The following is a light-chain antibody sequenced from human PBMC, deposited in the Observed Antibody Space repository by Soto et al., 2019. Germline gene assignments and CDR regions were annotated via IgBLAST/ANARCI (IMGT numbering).Light chain of an antibody. Sequence: ETVLTQSPGTLSLSPVERATLSCRASQSVSSSYLAWYQQKPGQAPRLLIYGASSRATGIPDRFSGSGSATDFTLTISRLEPEDFALYYCQHYGRSPITFGQGTRLEI. J-gene: IGKJ5*01. CDR3: QHYGRSPIT. CDR1: QSVSSSY. CDR2: GAS. V-gene: IGKV3-20*01.